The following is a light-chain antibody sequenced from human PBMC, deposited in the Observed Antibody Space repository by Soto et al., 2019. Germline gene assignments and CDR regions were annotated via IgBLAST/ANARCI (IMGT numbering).Light chain of an antibody. V-gene: IGKV3-15*01. CDR2: GAS. Sequence: MTQSPSSLSASVGDRAALSCRSSRGISSNLAWYQQKPGLAPRLLIYGASTRATGIPARFSGSGSGTQFTLTISSLQSEDFAVYYCQQYNNWPITFGQGTRLEIK. CDR1: RGISSN. CDR3: QQYNNWPIT. J-gene: IGKJ5*01.